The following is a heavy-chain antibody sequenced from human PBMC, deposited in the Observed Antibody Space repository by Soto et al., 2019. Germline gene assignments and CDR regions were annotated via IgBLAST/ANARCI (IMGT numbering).Heavy chain of an antibody. CDR2: ISWDGGST. D-gene: IGHD3-10*01. J-gene: IGHJ6*02. V-gene: IGHV3-43D*04. Sequence: PGGSLRLSCAASGFTFDDYAMHWVRQAPGKGLEWVSLISWDGGSTYYADSVKGRFTISRDNSKNSLYLQMNSLRAGDTALYYCAKDTIGGSRYWYYGMDVWGQGTTVTVSS. CDR1: GFTFDDYA. CDR3: AKDTIGGSRYWYYGMDV.